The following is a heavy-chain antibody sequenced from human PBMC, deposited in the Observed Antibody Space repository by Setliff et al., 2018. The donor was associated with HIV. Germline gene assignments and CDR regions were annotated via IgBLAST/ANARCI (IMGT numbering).Heavy chain of an antibody. Sequence: PSETLSLTCFVSGVSISDHYWGWIRQPPGKGLEWIGYIYTSGTTEYNPSLDSRVTISVDTSRDQFSLNLRSVTAADTALYFCARRSDWFDPWGQGTLVTVSS. J-gene: IGHJ5*02. CDR1: GVSISDHY. CDR2: IYTSGTT. V-gene: IGHV4-4*09. CDR3: ARRSDWFDP.